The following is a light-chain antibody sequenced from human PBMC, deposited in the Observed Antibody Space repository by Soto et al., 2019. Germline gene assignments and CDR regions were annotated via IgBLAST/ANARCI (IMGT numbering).Light chain of an antibody. CDR3: AVWDDSLNGVV. CDR1: TSNIGRHS. J-gene: IGLJ2*01. CDR2: SDY. V-gene: IGLV1-44*01. Sequence: QSVLAQSPSASATPGQRVTISCSVSTSNIGRHSVSWYQHVPGTAPKLLIYSDYQRPSRVPDRFSGSKSGTSASLAISGLQSEDEADYYCAVWDDSLNGVVFGGGTKVTVL.